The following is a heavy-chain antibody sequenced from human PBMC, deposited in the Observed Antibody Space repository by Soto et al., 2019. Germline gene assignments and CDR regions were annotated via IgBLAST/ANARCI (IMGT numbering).Heavy chain of an antibody. D-gene: IGHD3-10*01. CDR3: AIAQRADTMVRGVIDGGYFDY. CDR1: GFTFSSYG. CDR2: IWYDGSNK. Sequence: QVQLVESGGGVVQPGRSLRLSCAASGFTFSSYGMHWVRQAPGKGLEWVAVIWYDGSNKYYADSVKGRFTISRDNYKNKLYLHMHSMKAEGTAVYDCAIAQRADTMVRGVIDGGYFDYWGQGTPVTVSS. V-gene: IGHV3-33*01. J-gene: IGHJ4*01.